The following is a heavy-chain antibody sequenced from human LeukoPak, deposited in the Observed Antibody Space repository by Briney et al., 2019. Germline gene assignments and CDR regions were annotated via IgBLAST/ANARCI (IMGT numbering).Heavy chain of an antibody. CDR3: ARESIGLGYFHS. V-gene: IGHV4-59*01. J-gene: IGHJ4*02. Sequence: SETLSLTCTVSGGSISTNYWSWIRQPPGKGLEWIGNIFYSGRNNYNPSLKSRVTMSVDTSKNQFSLKLSSVTAADTAVYHCARESIGLGYFHSWGQGTLVTVSS. CDR1: GGSISTNY. D-gene: IGHD3-22*01. CDR2: IFYSGRN.